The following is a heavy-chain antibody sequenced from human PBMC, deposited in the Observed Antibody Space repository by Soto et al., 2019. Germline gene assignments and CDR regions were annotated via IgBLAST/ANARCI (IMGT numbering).Heavy chain of an antibody. V-gene: IGHV4-4*02. J-gene: IGHJ3*02. CDR3: ARVGRYCSGGSCYALAFDI. CDR1: GGSISSSNW. Sequence: SGTLSLTCAVSGGSISSSNWWSWVRQPPGKGLEWIGEIYHSGSTNYNPSLKSRVTISVDKSKNQFSLKLSSVTAADTAVYYCARVGRYCSGGSCYALAFDIWGQGTMVT. CDR2: IYHSGST. D-gene: IGHD2-15*01.